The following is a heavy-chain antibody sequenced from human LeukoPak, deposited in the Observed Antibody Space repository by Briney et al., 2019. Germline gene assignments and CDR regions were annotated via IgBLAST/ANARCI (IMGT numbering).Heavy chain of an antibody. CDR3: ARDGVEGGATFDY. D-gene: IGHD1-26*01. CDR2: IYYSGGT. J-gene: IGHJ4*02. CDR1: GGSISSYY. Sequence: PSETLSLTCTVSGGSISSYYWRWIRHPRGKGLEWMGYIYYSGGTNYNPSLKSRVTISVDTSQNQFSLKLSSATAADTAVYYCARDGVEGGATFDYWGQGTLVTVSS. V-gene: IGHV4-59*01.